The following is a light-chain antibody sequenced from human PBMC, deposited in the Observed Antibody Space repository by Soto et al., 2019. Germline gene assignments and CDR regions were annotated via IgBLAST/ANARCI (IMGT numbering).Light chain of an antibody. CDR2: KAS. V-gene: IGKV1-5*03. CDR3: QQYYTFPYT. CDR1: QGIDHW. J-gene: IGKJ2*01. Sequence: DIQMTQSPSALSASVGDRVTITCRASQGIDHWLAWYQQKPGKAPKVLVYKASILEGGAPSRFSGSESGTELTLTISSLQPDDFATYYCQQYYTFPYTFGQGTKLDMK.